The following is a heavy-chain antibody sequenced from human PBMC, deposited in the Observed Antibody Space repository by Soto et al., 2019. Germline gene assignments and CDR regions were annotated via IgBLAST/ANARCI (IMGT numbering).Heavy chain of an antibody. CDR3: ARHLGDYGYEDYYGMDV. CDR1: GGSISGSSYY. V-gene: IGHV4-39*01. D-gene: IGHD4-17*01. J-gene: IGHJ6*02. CDR2: IYYSGNR. Sequence: QLQLRESGPGLVKPPETLSLTCTVSGGSISGSSYYWDCIRQPPGKGLEWIGSIYYSGNRYYSPSLKSRVTMSVDTSKNQFSLKLSSVTATDTAVYYCARHLGDYGYEDYYGMDVWGLGTTVTVSS.